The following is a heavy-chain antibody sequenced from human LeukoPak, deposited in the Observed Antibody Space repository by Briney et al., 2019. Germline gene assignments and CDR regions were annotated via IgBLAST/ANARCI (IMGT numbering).Heavy chain of an antibody. CDR2: MNPNSGNT. Sequence: GASVKVSCKASGYTFTSCDINWVRQATGQGLEWMGWMNPNSGNTGYAQKFQGRVTMTRNTSISTAYMELSSLRSEDTAVYYCARGRIPYSSGWYSYYYYYYMDVWGKGTTVTVSS. J-gene: IGHJ6*03. CDR1: GYTFTSCD. V-gene: IGHV1-8*01. D-gene: IGHD6-19*01. CDR3: ARGRIPYSSGWYSYYYYYYMDV.